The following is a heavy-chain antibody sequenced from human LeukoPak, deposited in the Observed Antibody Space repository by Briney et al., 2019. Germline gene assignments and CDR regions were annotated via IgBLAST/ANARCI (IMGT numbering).Heavy chain of an antibody. D-gene: IGHD4-4*01. J-gene: IGHJ6*02. CDR1: GFTFSSYA. Sequence: GRSLRLSCAASGFTFSSYAMHWVRQAPGKGLEWVAVISYDGSNKYYADSVKGRFTISRDDSKNTLYLQMNSLRAEDTAVYYCARAGKDYSNYYYYYGMDVWGQGTTVTVSS. V-gene: IGHV3-30-3*01. CDR3: ARAGKDYSNYYYYYGMDV. CDR2: ISYDGSNK.